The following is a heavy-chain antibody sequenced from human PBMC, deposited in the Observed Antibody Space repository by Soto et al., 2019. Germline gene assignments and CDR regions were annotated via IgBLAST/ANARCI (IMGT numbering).Heavy chain of an antibody. Sequence: SETQSLTCTVSGGSIRSSAYDWGWIRQSPGKGLEWIGSMYYSGSTHYTPSLKSRVTISGDTSKNQFSLKLSSVTVADTAVYYCARQAPPRAWFDPWGQGILVTVS. V-gene: IGHV4-39*01. CDR2: MYYSGST. CDR3: ARQAPPRAWFDP. CDR1: GGSIRSSAYD. J-gene: IGHJ5*02.